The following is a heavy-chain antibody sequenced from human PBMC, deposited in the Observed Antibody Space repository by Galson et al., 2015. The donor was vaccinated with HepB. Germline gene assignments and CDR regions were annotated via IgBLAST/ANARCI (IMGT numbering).Heavy chain of an antibody. CDR3: ARIPYSSSWYYFDY. J-gene: IGHJ4*02. D-gene: IGHD6-13*01. CDR1: GFSLSTSGMC. V-gene: IGHV2-70*01. Sequence: PALVKPTQTLTLTCTFSGFSLSTSGMCVSWIRQPPGKALEWLALIDWDDDKYYGTSLKTRLTISKDTSKNQVVLTMTNMDPVDTATYYCARIPYSSSWYYFDYWGQGTLVTVSS. CDR2: IDWDDDK.